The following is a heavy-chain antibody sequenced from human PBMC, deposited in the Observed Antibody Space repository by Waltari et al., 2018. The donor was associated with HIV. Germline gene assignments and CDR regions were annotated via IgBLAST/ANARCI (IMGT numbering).Heavy chain of an antibody. D-gene: IGHD3-9*01. V-gene: IGHV4-61*02. Sequence: QVQLQESGPGLVKPSQTLSLTCTVSGGSITSGDYYWTWIRQPAGKGLEWIGRVYTSGSANSNPSLRSRFTMSLDTSKNQFSLKLTSVTAADTAVYYCARGLDILTGHYHWFLDVWGRGTLVTVSS. CDR1: GGSITSGDYY. CDR2: VYTSGSA. CDR3: ARGLDILTGHYHWFLDV. J-gene: IGHJ2*01.